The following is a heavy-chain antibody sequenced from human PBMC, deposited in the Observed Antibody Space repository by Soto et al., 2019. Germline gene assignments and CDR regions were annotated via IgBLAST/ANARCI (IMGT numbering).Heavy chain of an antibody. J-gene: IGHJ6*02. CDR1: GGSISSSNW. CDR3: ARCYGSGSSYYYYYGMDV. D-gene: IGHD3-10*01. CDR2: IYHSGST. Sequence: SETLSLTCAASGGSISSSNWWSWVRQPPGKGLEWIGEIYHSGSTNYNPSLKSRVTISVDKSKNQFSLKLSSVTAADTAVYYCARCYGSGSSYYYYYGMDVWGQGTTVTVS. V-gene: IGHV4-4*02.